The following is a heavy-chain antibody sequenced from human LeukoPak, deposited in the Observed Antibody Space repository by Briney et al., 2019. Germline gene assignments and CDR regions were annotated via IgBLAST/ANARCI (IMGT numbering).Heavy chain of an antibody. V-gene: IGHV4-59*01. CDR1: GSSISSYY. Sequence: SETLSLTCTVSGSSISSYYWSWIRQPPGKGLEWIGYIYYSGSTNYNPSLKSRVTISVDTSKNQFSLKLSSVTAADTAVYYCARVIYYYYMDVWGKGTTVTVSS. J-gene: IGHJ6*03. CDR3: ARVIYYYYMDV. CDR2: IYYSGST.